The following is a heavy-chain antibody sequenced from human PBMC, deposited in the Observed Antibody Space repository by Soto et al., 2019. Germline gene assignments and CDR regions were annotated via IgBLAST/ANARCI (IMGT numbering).Heavy chain of an antibody. D-gene: IGHD3-16*02. V-gene: IGHV3-33*01. CDR1: GFTFSSGG. J-gene: IGHJ5*02. CDR3: AIEFELRLGDLSLTWLDP. Sequence: QVQLVESGGGVVQPGRSLRLSCAASGFTFSSGGMHWVRQALGKGLEWLAVIWYDGTNIYYAESVKGRFTISRDNSKNTLYLQMNSLRAEDTAVYYCAIEFELRLGDLSLTWLDPWGQGTLVTVSS. CDR2: IWYDGTNI.